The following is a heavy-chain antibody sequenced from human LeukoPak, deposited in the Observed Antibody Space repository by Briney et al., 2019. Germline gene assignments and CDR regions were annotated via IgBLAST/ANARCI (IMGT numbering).Heavy chain of an antibody. CDR2: ISGSGAST. CDR3: AKASNRGYSHGYNY. J-gene: IGHJ4*02. V-gene: IGHV3-23*01. CDR1: GFTFSSYA. D-gene: IGHD5-18*01. Sequence: GGSLRLSCAASGFTFSSYAMSWVRQAPGKGLEWVSAISGSGASTYYADSVKGRFTISRDNSKNTLYLQMNSLRAEDTAVYYWAKASNRGYSHGYNYWGQGTLVTVSS.